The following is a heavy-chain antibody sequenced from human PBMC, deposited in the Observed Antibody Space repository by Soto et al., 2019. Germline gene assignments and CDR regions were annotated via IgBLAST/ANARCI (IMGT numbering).Heavy chain of an antibody. V-gene: IGHV3-23*01. J-gene: IGHJ4*02. CDR1: GFTFSNYA. Sequence: EVPLLESGGGLVQPGGSLRLSCAASGFTFSNYAMSWVRQAPGKGLEWVSAISGSGAGTYYADSVRGRFTISRDNSKNTLYLQMNSLRAEDTAVYYCAKSRGYDTVTYWGQGTLVTVSS. D-gene: IGHD5-12*01. CDR2: ISGSGAGT. CDR3: AKSRGYDTVTY.